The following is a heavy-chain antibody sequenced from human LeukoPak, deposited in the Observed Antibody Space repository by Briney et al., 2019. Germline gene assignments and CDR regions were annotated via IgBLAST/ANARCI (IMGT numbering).Heavy chain of an antibody. V-gene: IGHV4-4*02. J-gene: IGHJ4*02. CDR2: IYYSGST. CDR1: GGSISSSNW. D-gene: IGHD5-18*01. Sequence: PSETLSLTCAVSGGSISSSNWWSWVRQPPGKGLEWIGYIYYSGSTNYNPSLKSRVTISVDTSKNQFSLKLSSVTAADTAVYYCARSDTAMGNFDYWGQGTLVTVSS. CDR3: ARSDTAMGNFDY.